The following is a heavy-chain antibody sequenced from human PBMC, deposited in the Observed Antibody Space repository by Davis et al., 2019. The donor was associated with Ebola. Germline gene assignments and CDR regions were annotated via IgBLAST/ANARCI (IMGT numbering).Heavy chain of an antibody. Sequence: GESLKISCAASGFTFSSYWMHWVRQAPGKGLVWVSRINSDGSSTSYADSVKGRFTISRDNAKNTLYLQMNSLRAEDTAVYYCARVGIVVVTAPDYGMDVWGQGTTVTVSS. CDR2: INSDGSST. CDR3: ARVGIVVVTAPDYGMDV. J-gene: IGHJ6*02. V-gene: IGHV3-74*01. CDR1: GFTFSSYW. D-gene: IGHD2-21*02.